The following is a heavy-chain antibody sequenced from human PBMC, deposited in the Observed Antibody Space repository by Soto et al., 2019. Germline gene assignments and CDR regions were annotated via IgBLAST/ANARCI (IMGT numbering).Heavy chain of an antibody. V-gene: IGHV3-30*18. CDR3: AKDMGFGPGWFDP. Sequence: PGGSLRLSCAASGFTFSSYGMHWVRQAPGKGLEWVAVISYDGSNKYYADSVKGRFTISRDNCKNTLYLQMNSLRAEDTAVYYCAKDMGFGPGWFDPWGQGTLVTVSS. D-gene: IGHD3-10*01. J-gene: IGHJ5*02. CDR2: ISYDGSNK. CDR1: GFTFSSYG.